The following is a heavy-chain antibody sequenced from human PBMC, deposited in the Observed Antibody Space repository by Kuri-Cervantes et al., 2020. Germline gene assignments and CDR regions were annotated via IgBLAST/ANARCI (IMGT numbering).Heavy chain of an antibody. D-gene: IGHD2-2*01. J-gene: IGHJ6*02. V-gene: IGHV3-74*01. CDR3: ARDQSSTGRGGMDV. Sequence: ETLSLTCEASGFTFTSYWMHWVRQAPGKGLVWVSHIKSDGSSTRYADSAKGRFTISRDNAKNTLYLQMNSLRAEDTAVHYCARDQSSTGRGGMDVWGQGTTVTVSS. CDR2: IKSDGSST. CDR1: GFTFTSYW.